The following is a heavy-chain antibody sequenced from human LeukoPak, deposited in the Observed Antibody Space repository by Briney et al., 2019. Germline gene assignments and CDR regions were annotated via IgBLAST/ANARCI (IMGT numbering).Heavy chain of an antibody. CDR3: AKDRYSYAFEYSDS. CDR2: ISNDGSKK. CDR1: GFTFSSYG. V-gene: IGHV3-30*18. Sequence: GGSLRLSCAASGFTFSSYGMHWVRQAPGKGLEWVAVISNDGSKKYYADSVKGRFTIFRDNSKNTLSLQVSSLRAEDTAVYYCAKDRYSYAFEYSDSWGQGTLVTVSS. D-gene: IGHD5-18*01. J-gene: IGHJ4*02.